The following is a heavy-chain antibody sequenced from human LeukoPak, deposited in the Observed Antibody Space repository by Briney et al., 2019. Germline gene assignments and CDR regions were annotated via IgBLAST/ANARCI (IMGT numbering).Heavy chain of an antibody. Sequence: PGGSLRLSCAAARFTFSSYWMTWVRQAPGKGLEWVANIKQDGSEKYYVGSVKSRFTISRDNTKNSLYLQMNSLRAEDTAVYYCAREGGYGGVFDYWGQGTLVTVSS. CDR2: IKQDGSEK. J-gene: IGHJ4*02. CDR1: RFTFSSYW. CDR3: AREGGYGGVFDY. D-gene: IGHD5-12*01. V-gene: IGHV3-7*05.